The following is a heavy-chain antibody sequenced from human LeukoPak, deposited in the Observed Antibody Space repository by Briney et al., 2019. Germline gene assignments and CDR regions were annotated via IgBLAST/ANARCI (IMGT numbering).Heavy chain of an antibody. D-gene: IGHD2-15*01. CDR3: ARDALQILGAFDI. J-gene: IGHJ3*02. Sequence: PSETLSLTCTVSGGSISSYYWSWIRQPAGKGLEWIGRIYISGSTDYNPSLKSRVTMSVDTSKNQFSLKLSSVTAADTAVYYCARDALQILGAFDIWGQGTMVTVSS. V-gene: IGHV4-4*07. CDR2: IYISGST. CDR1: GGSISSYY.